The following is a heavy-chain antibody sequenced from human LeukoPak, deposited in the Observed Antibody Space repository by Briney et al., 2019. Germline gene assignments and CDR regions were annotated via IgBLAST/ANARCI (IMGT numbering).Heavy chain of an antibody. D-gene: IGHD3-10*02. CDR2: IKKDGSEK. J-gene: IGHJ6*04. Sequence: GGSLRLSCAASGFTFSSYWMSWVRQAPGKGLEWVANIKKDGSEKYYADSVNGRFTISRDNAKTSLYLQMNSLRAEDTAVYYCAELGITMIGGVWGKGTTVTISS. CDR3: AELGITMIGGV. CDR1: GFTFSSYW. V-gene: IGHV3-7*01.